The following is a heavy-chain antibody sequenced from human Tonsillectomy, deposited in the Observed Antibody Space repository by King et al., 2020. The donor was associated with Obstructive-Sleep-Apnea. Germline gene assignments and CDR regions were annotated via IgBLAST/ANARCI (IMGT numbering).Heavy chain of an antibody. J-gene: IGHJ4*02. D-gene: IGHD6-19*01. Sequence: VQLVESGGGLVQPGGSLRLSCSASGFTFNNYPMNWVRQAPGKGLEWLSYINSGSDKIYYADSVKGRFTISRDNAKNSLYLQMSSLRAEDTAVYYCAKDDSSGWYSDYWGQGTLVTVSS. CDR2: INSGSDKI. CDR1: GFTFNNYP. CDR3: AKDDSSGWYSDY. V-gene: IGHV3-48*04.